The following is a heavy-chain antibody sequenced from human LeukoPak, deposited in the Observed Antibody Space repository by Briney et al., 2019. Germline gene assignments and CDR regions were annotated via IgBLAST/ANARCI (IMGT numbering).Heavy chain of an antibody. Sequence: ASVKVSSKASGYTFTGYCMHWVRQAPGQGLEWMGWINPNSGGTNYAQKFQGRVTMTRDTSISTAYMELSRLRSDDTAVYYCARDGNIVGASEYFDYWGEGTLVTVS. V-gene: IGHV1-2*02. CDR3: ARDGNIVGASEYFDY. J-gene: IGHJ4*02. CDR2: INPNSGGT. CDR1: GYTFTGYC. D-gene: IGHD1-26*01.